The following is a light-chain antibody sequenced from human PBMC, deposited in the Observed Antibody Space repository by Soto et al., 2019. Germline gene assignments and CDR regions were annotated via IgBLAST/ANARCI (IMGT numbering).Light chain of an antibody. V-gene: IGLV2-14*01. CDR3: CSYTFSNTWV. CDR1: SSDIGSHNF. Sequence: QSALTQPASVSGSLGQSVTISCSGTSSDIGSHNFVSWYQQLPGKTPKVLIYGVSNRPSGISNRFSGSKSGNTASLTISGLQAEDEADYYCCSYTFSNTWVFGAGTKLTVL. J-gene: IGLJ3*02. CDR2: GVS.